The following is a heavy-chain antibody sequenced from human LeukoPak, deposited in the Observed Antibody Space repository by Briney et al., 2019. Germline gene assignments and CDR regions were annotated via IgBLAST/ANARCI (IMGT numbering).Heavy chain of an antibody. V-gene: IGHV3-21*01. D-gene: IGHD3-3*01. CDR3: ARDWGGYYDFWSGYRGYYMDV. J-gene: IGHJ6*03. Sequence: GGSLTLSCAASGFTFSSYSMNGVRQAPPRGLEGVPSISSSSSYIYYADPVKGRFTISRDNAKNSLYLQMNSLRAEDTAVYYGARDWGGYYDFWSGYRGYYMDVWGKGTTVTVSS. CDR1: GFTFSSYS. CDR2: ISSSSSYI.